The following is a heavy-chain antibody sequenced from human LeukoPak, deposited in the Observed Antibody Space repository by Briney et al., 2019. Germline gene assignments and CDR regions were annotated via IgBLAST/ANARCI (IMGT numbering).Heavy chain of an antibody. CDR3: ARYSSSWYGVDY. CDR1: GGSISSYY. CDR2: IYYSGST. Sequence: PSETLSLTCTVSGGSISSYYWSWLRQPPGKGLEWIGYIYYSGSTNYNPSLKSRVTISADTSKNQFSLKLSSVTAADTAVYYCARYSSSWYGVDYWGQGTLVTVSS. D-gene: IGHD6-13*01. V-gene: IGHV4-59*01. J-gene: IGHJ4*02.